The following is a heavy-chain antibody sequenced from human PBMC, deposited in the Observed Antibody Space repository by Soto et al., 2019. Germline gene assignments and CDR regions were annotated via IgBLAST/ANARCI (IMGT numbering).Heavy chain of an antibody. CDR1: GGSISSYY. J-gene: IGHJ3*02. CDR3: ARVAAAGRDAFVI. CDR2: IYYSGST. Sequence: PSETLSLTCTVSGGSISSYYWSWIRQPPGKGLEWIGYIYYSGSTSYNPSLKSRVTISVDTSKNQFSLKLSSVTAADTAVYYCARVAAAGRDAFVIWGQGTMVSVSS. V-gene: IGHV4-59*01. D-gene: IGHD6-13*01.